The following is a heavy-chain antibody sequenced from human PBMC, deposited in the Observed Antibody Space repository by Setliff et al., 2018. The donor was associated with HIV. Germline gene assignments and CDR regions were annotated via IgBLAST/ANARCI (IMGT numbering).Heavy chain of an antibody. CDR2: IRYDGSNK. Sequence: GGSLRLSCVASGFTFSTYGMHWVRQAPGKGLEWVAFIRYDGSNKYYADSVKGRFTISRDNSKNTVYLQMNSLTTEDTAVYYCAKPPRPSSWPQYYFDYWGQGTLVTVSS. CDR1: GFTFSTYG. D-gene: IGHD6-13*01. V-gene: IGHV3-30*02. CDR3: AKPPRPSSWPQYYFDY. J-gene: IGHJ4*02.